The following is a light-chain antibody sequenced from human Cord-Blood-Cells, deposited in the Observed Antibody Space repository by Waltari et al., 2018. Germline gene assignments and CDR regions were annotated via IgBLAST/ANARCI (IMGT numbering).Light chain of an antibody. Sequence: EIVMTQSPATLSVSPGERATLSCRASQSVSSNLAWYQQKPGQAPRLLIYGASTRATGIPARVSGSGSGTEFTLTISSLQCEEFAVYYCQQYNNWPPWTFGQGTKVEIK. CDR3: QQYNNWPPWT. CDR2: GAS. V-gene: IGKV3-15*01. J-gene: IGKJ1*01. CDR1: QSVSSN.